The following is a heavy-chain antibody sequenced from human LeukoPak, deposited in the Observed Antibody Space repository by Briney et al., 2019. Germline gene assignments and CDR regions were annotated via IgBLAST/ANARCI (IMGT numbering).Heavy chain of an antibody. CDR1: GGSISSSNYY. Sequence: SETLSLTCTGSGGSISSSNYYWGWIRQPPGKGLEWIGSMYSSGSTYYNPSLKSRVTISVDTSKNQFSVNLSSVTAADTAVYYCARVGCSGGSCYRLRYYMDVWGKGTTVTISS. CDR2: MYSSGST. D-gene: IGHD2-15*01. CDR3: ARVGCSGGSCYRLRYYMDV. J-gene: IGHJ6*03. V-gene: IGHV4-39*07.